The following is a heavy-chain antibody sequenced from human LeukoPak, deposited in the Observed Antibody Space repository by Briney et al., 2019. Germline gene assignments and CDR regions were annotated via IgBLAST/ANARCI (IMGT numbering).Heavy chain of an antibody. CDR2: INPSGGST. CDR1: GYTFTGYY. D-gene: IGHD3-3*01. V-gene: IGHV1-46*01. J-gene: IGHJ6*02. Sequence: ASVKVSCKASGYTFTGYYIHWVRQAPGQGLEWMGIINPSGGSTSYTQKFQGRVTMTRDTSTSTVYMELSSLRSEDTAVYYCAREGFPPKISDFWSGLGPYYYYGMDVWGQGTTVTVSS. CDR3: AREGFPPKISDFWSGLGPYYYYGMDV.